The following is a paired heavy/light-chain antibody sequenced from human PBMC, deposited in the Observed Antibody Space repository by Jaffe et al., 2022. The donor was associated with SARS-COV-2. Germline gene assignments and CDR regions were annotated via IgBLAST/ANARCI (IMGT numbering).Light chain of an antibody. CDR1: QGISNY. Sequence: DIQMTQSPSSLSASVGDRVTITCRASQGISNYLAWFQQKPGKAPKSLIYAASSLQSGVPSKFSGSGSGTDFTLTISSLQPEDFATYYCQQYNSYPHTFGQGTKLEIK. V-gene: IGKV1-16*02. CDR3: QQYNSYPHT. CDR2: AAS. J-gene: IGKJ2*01.
Heavy chain of an antibody. CDR3: ARDSKSRYYDFWSGYYNSDTPTSANWFDP. Sequence: QVQLVQSGAEVKKPGASVKVSCKASGYTFTSYYMHWVRQAPGQGLEWMGIINPSGGSTSYAQKFQGRVTMTRDTSTSTVYMELSSLRSEDTAVYYCARDSKSRYYDFWSGYYNSDTPTSANWFDPWGQGTLVTVSS. J-gene: IGHJ5*02. D-gene: IGHD3-3*01. CDR1: GYTFTSYY. V-gene: IGHV1-46*01. CDR2: INPSGGST.